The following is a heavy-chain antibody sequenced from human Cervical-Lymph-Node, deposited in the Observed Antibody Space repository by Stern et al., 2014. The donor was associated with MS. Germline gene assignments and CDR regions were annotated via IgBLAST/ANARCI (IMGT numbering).Heavy chain of an antibody. CDR2: IIPIFDTS. V-gene: IGHV1-69*01. D-gene: IGHD1-1*01. Sequence: QVQLVQSGAEVKKPGSSVKVSCKPSGGTFSPYAISWVRQAPGQWLEWMGGIIPIFDTSDYAPKFQGRVTITADESTTTAYMELSSLRSEDTGVYYCVRLTSSTWNGALDYWGQGTLVTVSS. CDR3: VRLTSSTWNGALDY. J-gene: IGHJ4*02. CDR1: GGTFSPYA.